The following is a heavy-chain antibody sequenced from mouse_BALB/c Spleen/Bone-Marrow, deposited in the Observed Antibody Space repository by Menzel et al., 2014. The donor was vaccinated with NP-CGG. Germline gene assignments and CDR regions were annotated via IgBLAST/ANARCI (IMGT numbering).Heavy chain of an antibody. Sequence: LQESGAELVKPGASVKLSCKASGYTFTSYWMHWVKQRPGQGLEWIGEIDPSDSYTNYNQKFKGKATLTVDKSSSTAYMQLSSLTSEDSAVYYCARYGGYFPWFAYWGQGTLVTVSA. J-gene: IGHJ3*01. CDR3: ARYGGYFPWFAY. CDR1: GYTFTSYW. CDR2: IDPSDSYT. D-gene: IGHD2-3*01. V-gene: IGHV1-69*02.